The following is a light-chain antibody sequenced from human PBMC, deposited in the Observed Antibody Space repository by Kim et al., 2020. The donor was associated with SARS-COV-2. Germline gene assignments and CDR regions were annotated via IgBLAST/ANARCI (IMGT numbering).Light chain of an antibody. V-gene: IGLV3-1*01. J-gene: IGLJ1*01. CDR2: PDN. CDR3: QAWDSSTHNYV. CDR1: NLGALS. Sequence: PVPPASIPCSAYNLGALSVSCYQQKPGQSPVVVIYPDNQRPSGIPERFSGSTSGNTATLTISGTQAMDEADYYCQAWDSSTHNYVFGAGTKVTVL.